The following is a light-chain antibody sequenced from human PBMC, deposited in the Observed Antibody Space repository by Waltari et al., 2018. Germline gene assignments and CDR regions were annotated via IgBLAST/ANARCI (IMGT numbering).Light chain of an antibody. Sequence: EIVMTQSPVTLSVSPGERAALSCRPSQSVRTNLAWYQQRPGQTPRLLIYGTSTKAHEIPARFSGSGSGTEFTLTISSLQSEDFAVYYCQQYNDWPYTFGQGTKLEIK. CDR1: QSVRTN. CDR3: QQYNDWPYT. J-gene: IGKJ2*01. V-gene: IGKV3-15*01. CDR2: GTS.